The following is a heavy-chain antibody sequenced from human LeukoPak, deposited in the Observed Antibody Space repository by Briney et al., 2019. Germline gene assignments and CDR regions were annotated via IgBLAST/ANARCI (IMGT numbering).Heavy chain of an antibody. J-gene: IGHJ4*02. CDR2: INPNSGGT. V-gene: IGHV1-2*02. CDR1: GYTFTGYY. CDR3: APDCSSTSCYD. Sequence: ASVKVSCKASGYTFTGYYMHWVRQAPGQGLEWMVWINPNSGGTNYAQKFQGRVTMTRDKSISTAYMELSRLRSDDTAVYYCAPDCSSTSCYDWGQGTLVTVSS. D-gene: IGHD2-2*01.